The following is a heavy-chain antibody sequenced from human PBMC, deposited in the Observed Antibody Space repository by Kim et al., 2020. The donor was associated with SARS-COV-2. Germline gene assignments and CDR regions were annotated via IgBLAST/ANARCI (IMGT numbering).Heavy chain of an antibody. V-gene: IGHV4-39*07. CDR2: IYYSGST. D-gene: IGHD3-22*01. CDR3: ARGDDSSGYYSPKYYFGY. J-gene: IGHJ4*02. CDR1: GGSISSSSYY. Sequence: SETLSLTCTVSGGSISSSSYYWGWIRQPPGKGLEWIGSIYYSGSTYYNPSLKSRVTISVDTSKNQFSLKLSSVTAADTAVYYCARGDDSSGYYSPKYYFGYWGPRTLVTVSS.